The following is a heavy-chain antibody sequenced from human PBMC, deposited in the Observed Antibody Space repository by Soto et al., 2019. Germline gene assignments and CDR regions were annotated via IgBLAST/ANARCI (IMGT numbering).Heavy chain of an antibody. J-gene: IGHJ4*02. Sequence: SETLSLTCTVSGGSISSSSYYWGWIRQPPGKGLECIGSIYYSGSTYYNPSLKSRVTISVDTSKNQFSLKLSSVTAADTAVYYCARIPFDNINPIEPAATSFFAYWGQGTLVTVSS. V-gene: IGHV4-39*01. D-gene: IGHD2-2*01. CDR1: GGSISSSSYY. CDR3: ARIPFDNINPIEPAATSFFAY. CDR2: IYYSGST.